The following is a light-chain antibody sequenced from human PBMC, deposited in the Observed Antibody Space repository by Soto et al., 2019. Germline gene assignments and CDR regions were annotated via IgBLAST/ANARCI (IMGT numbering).Light chain of an antibody. CDR2: AAS. Sequence: DIQMTQSPSTLSASVGDRVTITCRASQSVRSWLAWYQQKPGKAPKLLIYAASSLQSGVPSRFSGSGSGTDFTLTISSLQPEDFATYYCQQSYSTLPITFGQGTRREIK. CDR3: QQSYSTLPIT. CDR1: QSVRSW. J-gene: IGKJ5*01. V-gene: IGKV1-39*01.